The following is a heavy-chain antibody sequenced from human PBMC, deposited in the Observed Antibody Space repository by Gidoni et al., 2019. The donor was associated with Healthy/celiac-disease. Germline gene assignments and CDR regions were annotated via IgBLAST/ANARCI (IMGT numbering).Heavy chain of an antibody. V-gene: IGHV4-38-2*02. D-gene: IGHD3-3*01. CDR1: GYSISSGYY. CDR2: IYHSGST. Sequence: QVQLQESGPGLVKPSETLSLTCAVSGYSISSGYYWGWIRQPPGKGLEWIGSIYHSGSTYYNPSLKSRVTISVDTSKNQFSLKLSSVTAADTAVYYCARDSKGEVLRFLEWPRDHDAFDIWGQGTMVTVSS. CDR3: ARDSKGEVLRFLEWPRDHDAFDI. J-gene: IGHJ3*02.